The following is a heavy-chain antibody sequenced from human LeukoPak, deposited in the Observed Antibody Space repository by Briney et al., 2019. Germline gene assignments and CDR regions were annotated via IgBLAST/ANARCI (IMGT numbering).Heavy chain of an antibody. CDR2: FDPEDGET. CDR3: ASGYCSSTSCLSGFDP. D-gene: IGHD2-2*01. V-gene: IGHV1-24*01. CDR1: GYTLTELS. J-gene: IGHJ5*02. Sequence: ASVKVSCKVSGYTLTELSMHWVRQAPGKGLEWMGGFDPEDGETIYAQKFQGRATMTEDTSTDTAYMELSSLRSEDTAVYYCASGYCSSTSCLSGFDPWGQGTLVTVSS.